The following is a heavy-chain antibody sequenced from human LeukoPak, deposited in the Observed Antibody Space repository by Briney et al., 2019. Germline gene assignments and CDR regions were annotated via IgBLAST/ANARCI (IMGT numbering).Heavy chain of an antibody. V-gene: IGHV1-46*01. CDR3: ARDGGGDRYSGSYYYYYYYMDV. Sequence: ASVKVSCKASGYTFTSYYMHWVRQAPGQGLEWMGLINPSGGSTSYAQKFQGRVTMTRDTSTSTVYMELSSLRSEDTAVYYCARDGGGDRYSGSYYYYYYYMDVWGKGTTVTVSS. CDR2: INPSGGST. CDR1: GYTFTSYY. D-gene: IGHD1-26*01. J-gene: IGHJ6*03.